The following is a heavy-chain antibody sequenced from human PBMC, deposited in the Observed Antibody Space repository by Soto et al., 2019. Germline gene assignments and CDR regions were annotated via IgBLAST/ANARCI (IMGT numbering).Heavy chain of an antibody. CDR3: ARDLSVAGHDY. Sequence: TGGSLRLSCAASGFTFRSYAMHWVRQAPGKGLEWVAVISYDESDKYYADSLKGRFTISRDNSKNTLYLQMNSLRGEDTAVYYCARDLSVAGHDYWGKGTLVTVSS. D-gene: IGHD6-19*01. CDR1: GFTFRSYA. CDR2: ISYDESDK. V-gene: IGHV3-30*03. J-gene: IGHJ4*02.